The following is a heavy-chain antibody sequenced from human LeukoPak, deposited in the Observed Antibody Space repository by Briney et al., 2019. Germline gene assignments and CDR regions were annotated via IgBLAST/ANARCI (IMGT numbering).Heavy chain of an antibody. CDR2: INAGNGNT. J-gene: IGHJ4*02. CDR3: ARSHYDVVTAYFNV. D-gene: IGHD3-9*01. Sequence: GASVKVSCKASGYTFTSYAMHWVRQGPGQRLEWMGWINAGNGNTKYSQKFQGRVTITRDTSASTAYMELSSLRSEDTAVYYCARSHYDVVTAYFNVWGQGTLVTVSS. CDR1: GYTFTSYA. V-gene: IGHV1-3*01.